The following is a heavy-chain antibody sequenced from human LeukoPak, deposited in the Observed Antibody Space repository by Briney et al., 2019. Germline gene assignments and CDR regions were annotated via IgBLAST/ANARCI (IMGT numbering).Heavy chain of an antibody. V-gene: IGHV3-53*01. CDR2: TYTDGNT. CDR1: GFSFSGDN. D-gene: IGHD2-15*01. J-gene: IGHJ4*02. Sequence: GGSLRLSCAASGFSFSGDNMSWVRQAPGKGLEWVPVTYTDGNTYYADSVKGRFTASRDSSKNMLYLQMNSLRAEDTAVYYCARAVRSCSATRCISINSFDYWGQGTLVAVSS. CDR3: ARAVRSCSATRCISINSFDY.